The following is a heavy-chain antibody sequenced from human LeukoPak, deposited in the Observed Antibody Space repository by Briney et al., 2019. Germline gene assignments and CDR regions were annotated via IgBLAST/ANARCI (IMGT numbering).Heavy chain of an antibody. CDR3: ARGAGGLRFLEWLLSYFDY. J-gene: IGHJ4*02. D-gene: IGHD3-3*01. V-gene: IGHV3-30-3*01. CDR1: GFTFSSYA. Sequence: PGRSLRLSCAASGFTFSSYAMHWVRQAPGKGLGWVAVISYDGSNKYYADSVKGRFTISRDNSKNTLYLQMNSLRAEDTAVYYRARGAGGLRFLEWLLSYFDYWGQGTLVTVSS. CDR2: ISYDGSNK.